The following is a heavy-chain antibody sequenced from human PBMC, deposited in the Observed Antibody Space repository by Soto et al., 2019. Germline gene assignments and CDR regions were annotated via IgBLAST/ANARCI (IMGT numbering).Heavy chain of an antibody. CDR3: ASEYYYDSRGYYGNY. CDR1: GGTFSSYA. Sequence: GASVKGSCKASGGTFSSYAISWVRQAPGQGLEWMGGIIPIFGTSNYAQKFQGKVTTTEDESTSTAYMELSSLRSEDTAVYYCASEYYYDSRGYYGNYWGQGTLVTVSS. J-gene: IGHJ4*02. D-gene: IGHD3-22*01. V-gene: IGHV1-69*13. CDR2: IIPIFGTS.